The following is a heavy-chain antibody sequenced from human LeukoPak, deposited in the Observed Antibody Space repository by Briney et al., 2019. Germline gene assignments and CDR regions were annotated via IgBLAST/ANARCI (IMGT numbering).Heavy chain of an antibody. D-gene: IGHD3-22*01. V-gene: IGHV4-59*12. CDR3: ARDAYYYDSSGYYRFDY. Sequence: SETLSLTCTVSGGSISSYYWSWIRQPPGKGLEWIGYIYYSGSTNYNPSLKSRVTMSVDTSKNQFSLKLSSVTAADTAVYYCARDAYYYDSSGYYRFDYWGQGTLVTVSS. CDR1: GGSISSYY. CDR2: IYYSGST. J-gene: IGHJ4*02.